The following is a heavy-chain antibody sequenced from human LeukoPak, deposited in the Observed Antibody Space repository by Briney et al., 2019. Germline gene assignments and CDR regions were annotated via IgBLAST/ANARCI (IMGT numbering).Heavy chain of an antibody. CDR2: IYYSGST. Sequence: SETLSLTCTVSGGTISSYYWSWIRQPPGKGLEWIGYIYYSGSTNYNPSLKSRVTISVDTSKNQFSLKLSPVTAADTAVYYCARAVQLERPPPLIGYYYMDVWGKGTTVTVSS. V-gene: IGHV4-59*01. CDR1: GGTISSYY. CDR3: ARAVQLERPPPLIGYYYMDV. J-gene: IGHJ6*03. D-gene: IGHD1-1*01.